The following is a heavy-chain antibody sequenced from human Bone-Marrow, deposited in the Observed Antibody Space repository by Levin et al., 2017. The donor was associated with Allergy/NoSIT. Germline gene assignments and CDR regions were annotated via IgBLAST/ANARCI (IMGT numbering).Heavy chain of an antibody. Sequence: SQTLSLTCTVSGGSIHSGDYYWSWIRQTPGKGLEWIGSIHHSDSESTHDNPSLKSRLSISVDTSKNQFSLRLRSVTAADTAVYYCARASEVDFWIGSGFDIWGQGTMVTVS. CDR3: ARASEVDFWIGSGFDI. D-gene: IGHD3-3*01. V-gene: IGHV4-30-4*01. CDR1: GGSIHSGDYY. J-gene: IGHJ3*02. CDR2: IHHSDSEST.